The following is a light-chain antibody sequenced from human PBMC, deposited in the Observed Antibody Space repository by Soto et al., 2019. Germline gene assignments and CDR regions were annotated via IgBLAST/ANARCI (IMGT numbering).Light chain of an antibody. V-gene: IGKV3-15*01. CDR3: QQRDIWPWT. Sequence: EIVMTQSPGTLSVSPGERATLFCRASHSVRSSLAWYQQKPGQAPRLFIYDASTRATGIPARFSGSGSGTDFTLTISSLEPEDFAVYYCQQRDIWPWTFGQGTKVDIK. J-gene: IGKJ1*01. CDR2: DAS. CDR1: HSVRSS.